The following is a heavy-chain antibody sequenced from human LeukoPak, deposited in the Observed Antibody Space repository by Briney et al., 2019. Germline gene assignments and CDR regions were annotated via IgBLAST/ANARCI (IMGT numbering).Heavy chain of an antibody. CDR1: GFTFSTSA. V-gene: IGHV3-23*01. J-gene: IGHJ4*02. D-gene: IGHD2-2*01. CDR2: ISASGGST. Sequence: GSLRLSCAASGFTFSTSAMTWVRQAPGKGLEWVSGISASGGSTYYADSVKGRFTISRDNSKNTLYLQVNSLRAEDTAVYYCAPQPDIVVVPAAMDYWGQGALVTVSS. CDR3: APQPDIVVVPAAMDY.